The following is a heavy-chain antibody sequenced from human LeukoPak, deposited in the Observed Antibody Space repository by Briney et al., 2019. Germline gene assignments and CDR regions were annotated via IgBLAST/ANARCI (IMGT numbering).Heavy chain of an antibody. CDR3: TRLSHVAGAPKVSWFDP. V-gene: IGHV4-38-2*02. J-gene: IGHJ5*02. CDR1: AYSISDGWL. D-gene: IGHD2-15*01. Sequence: SETLSLTCTVSAYSISDGWLWGWIRQPPGKGLEWIASIYHSGTTYFNPSLKSRVTMSVDTSKNQFSLKLTSVTAADTAVYYCTRLSHVAGAPKVSWFDPRGQGTLVTVSS. CDR2: IYHSGTT.